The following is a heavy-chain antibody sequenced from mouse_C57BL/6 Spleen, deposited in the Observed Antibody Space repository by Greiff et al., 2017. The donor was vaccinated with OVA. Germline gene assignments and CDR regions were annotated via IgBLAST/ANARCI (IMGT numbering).Heavy chain of an antibody. Sequence: QVQLQQSGAELVKPGASVKLSCKASGYTFTSYWMQWVKQRPGQGLEWIGEINPSDSYTNYNQKFKGKATLTVDTSSSTAYMQLSSLTSEDSAVYYCARDGYYVGYWGQGTTLTVSS. CDR2: INPSDSYT. CDR3: ARDGYYVGY. J-gene: IGHJ2*01. CDR1: GYTFTSYW. V-gene: IGHV1-50*01. D-gene: IGHD2-3*01.